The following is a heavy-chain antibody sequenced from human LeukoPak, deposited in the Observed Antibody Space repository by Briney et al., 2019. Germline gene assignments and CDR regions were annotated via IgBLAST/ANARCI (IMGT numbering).Heavy chain of an antibody. CDR3: ARANGYYDILTGGDAFDI. CDR1: GFTFSSYE. CDR2: ISSSGSTI. D-gene: IGHD3-9*01. V-gene: IGHV3-48*03. Sequence: GGSLRLSCAASGFTFSSYEMNWVRQAPGKGLEWVSYISSSGSTIYYADSVKGRFTISRDNAKTSLYLQMNSLRAEDTAVYYCARANGYYDILTGGDAFDIWGQGTMVTVSS. J-gene: IGHJ3*02.